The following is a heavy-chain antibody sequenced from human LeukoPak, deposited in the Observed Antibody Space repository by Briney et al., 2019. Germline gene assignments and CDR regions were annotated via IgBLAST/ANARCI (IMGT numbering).Heavy chain of an antibody. CDR2: INPNSGGT. CDR3: ARSDRPPFSGSYYY. CDR1: GYTFTGYH. J-gene: IGHJ4*02. D-gene: IGHD1-26*01. Sequence: ASVKVSCKASGYTFTGYHMHWVRQAPGQGLEWMGWINPNSGGTNYAQKFQGRVTMTRDTSISTAYMELSRLRSDDTAVYYCARSDRPPFSGSYYYWGQGTLVTVSS. V-gene: IGHV1-2*02.